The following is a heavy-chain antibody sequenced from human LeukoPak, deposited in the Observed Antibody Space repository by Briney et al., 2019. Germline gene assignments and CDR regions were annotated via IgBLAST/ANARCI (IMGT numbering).Heavy chain of an antibody. Sequence: GASVKVSCKASGYTFTAYYINWVRQAPGQGLEWMGWINPHSGGAVYAQGFEGRVTKTRDTSISTAYMELNNLRSDDTAFYYCTRFEDYGGKRDVFDIWGQGTMVTVSS. J-gene: IGHJ3*02. V-gene: IGHV1-2*02. CDR3: TRFEDYGGKRDVFDI. D-gene: IGHD4-23*01. CDR1: GYTFTAYY. CDR2: INPHSGGA.